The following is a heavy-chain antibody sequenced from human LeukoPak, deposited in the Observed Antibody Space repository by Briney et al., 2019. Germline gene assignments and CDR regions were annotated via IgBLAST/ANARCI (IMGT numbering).Heavy chain of an antibody. CDR2: ITGSGHRT. CDR3: AKDAGYSFGSEFYFDY. Sequence: GGSLRLSCAVSGFTFRSYAMSWVRQAPGKGLECVSIITGSGHRTYYADSVKGRFTISRDNSKNTLYLEMNSLRAEDTARYYCAKDAGYSFGSEFYFDYWGQGTLLTASS. D-gene: IGHD5-18*01. CDR1: GFTFRSYA. J-gene: IGHJ4*02. V-gene: IGHV3-23*01.